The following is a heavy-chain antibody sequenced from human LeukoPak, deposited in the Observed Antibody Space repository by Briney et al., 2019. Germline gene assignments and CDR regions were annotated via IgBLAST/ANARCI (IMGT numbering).Heavy chain of an antibody. V-gene: IGHV4-59*08. CDR3: ATLYDQGAFDI. J-gene: IGHJ3*02. CDR1: CGSITSYY. CDR2: IYYSGST. D-gene: IGHD2/OR15-2a*01. Sequence: SETLSLTCTVSCGSITSYYWSWIRQPPGKGLEWIGYIYYSGSTNYNPSLKSRVTISVDTSKNQFSLKLSSVTAADTAVYYCATLYDQGAFDIWGQGTMVTVSS.